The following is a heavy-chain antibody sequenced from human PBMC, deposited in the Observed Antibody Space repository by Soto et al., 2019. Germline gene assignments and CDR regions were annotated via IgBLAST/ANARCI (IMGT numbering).Heavy chain of an antibody. J-gene: IGHJ4*02. CDR3: AKDLRVGYSSGWLGDY. CDR1: GFTFSSYA. Sequence: EVQLLESGGGLVQPGGSLRLSCAASGFTFSSYAMSWVRQAPGKGLEWVSAISGSGGSTYYADSVKGRFTISRDNSKNNLYLQMNSLRAEDTAVYYCAKDLRVGYSSGWLGDYWGQGTLVTVSS. D-gene: IGHD6-19*01. CDR2: ISGSGGST. V-gene: IGHV3-23*01.